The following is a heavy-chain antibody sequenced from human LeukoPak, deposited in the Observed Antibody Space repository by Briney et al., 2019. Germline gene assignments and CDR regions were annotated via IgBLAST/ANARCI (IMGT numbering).Heavy chain of an antibody. V-gene: IGHV4-31*03. CDR1: GGSISSGGYY. Sequence: SETLSLTCTVSGGSISSGGYYWSWIRQHPGKGLGWIGYIYYSGSTYYNPSLKSRVTISVDTSKNQFSLKLSSVTAADTAVYYCARAVVVATHFDYWGQGTLVTVSS. CDR2: IYYSGST. CDR3: ARAVVVATHFDY. D-gene: IGHD2-15*01. J-gene: IGHJ4*02.